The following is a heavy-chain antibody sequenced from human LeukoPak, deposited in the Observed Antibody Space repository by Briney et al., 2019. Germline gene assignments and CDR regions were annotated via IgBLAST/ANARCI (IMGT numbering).Heavy chain of an antibody. J-gene: IGHJ6*02. Sequence: SETLSLTCTVSGGSISSYYWSWIRQPPGKGREGIGYIYYSGSTNYNPSLKSRVTISVDTSKNQFSLKLSSVTAADTAVYYCARGGGYSSSWYGTYYYYYGMDVWGQGTTVTVSS. V-gene: IGHV4-59*08. D-gene: IGHD6-13*01. CDR3: ARGGGYSSSWYGTYYYYYGMDV. CDR2: IYYSGST. CDR1: GGSISSYY.